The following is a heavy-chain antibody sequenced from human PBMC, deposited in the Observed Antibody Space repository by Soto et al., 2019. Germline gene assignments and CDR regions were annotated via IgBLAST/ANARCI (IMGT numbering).Heavy chain of an antibody. CDR2: ISPIFGTA. CDR3: ARPLYCSRTSCYYYGMDF. Sequence: QVQLVQSGAEVKKPGSSVKVSSKASGGTFSSYAISWVRQVPGQGLEWMGGISPIFGTANYAQTFQGRVTITADESTSTAYMEVSSLRSEDRAVYYCARPLYCSRTSCYYYGMDFWGQGTTVTVSS. V-gene: IGHV1-69*01. J-gene: IGHJ6*02. CDR1: GGTFSSYA. D-gene: IGHD2-2*01.